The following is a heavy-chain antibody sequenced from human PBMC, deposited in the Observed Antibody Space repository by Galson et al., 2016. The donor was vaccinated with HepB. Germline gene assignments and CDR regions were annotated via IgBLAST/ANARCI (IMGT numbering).Heavy chain of an antibody. Sequence: SLRLSCAASAFTFNSYWMSWVRQAPGKGLEWVSLISGGNTYYADSVRGRFTISRDNSKNTLYLQMNSLRAADTAVYYCVRARFFDTDYYYDFDYWGQGTLVTVSS. D-gene: IGHD3-10*01. CDR1: AFTFNSYW. V-gene: IGHV3-23*01. J-gene: IGHJ4*02. CDR3: VRARFFDTDYYYDFDY. CDR2: ISGGNT.